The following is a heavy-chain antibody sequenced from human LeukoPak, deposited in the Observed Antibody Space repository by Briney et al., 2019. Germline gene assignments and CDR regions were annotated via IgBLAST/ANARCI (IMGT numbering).Heavy chain of an antibody. CDR2: IYHSGST. V-gene: IGHV4-38-2*02. CDR3: ARDRDGVATWEGGLDY. D-gene: IGHD5-12*01. CDR1: GYSISSGYY. Sequence: PSETLSLTCTVSGYSISSGYYWGWIRQPPGKGLEWIGSIYHSGSTYYNPSLKSRVTISVDTSKNQFSLKLSSVTAADTAVYYCARDRDGVATWEGGLDYWGQGTLVTVSS. J-gene: IGHJ4*02.